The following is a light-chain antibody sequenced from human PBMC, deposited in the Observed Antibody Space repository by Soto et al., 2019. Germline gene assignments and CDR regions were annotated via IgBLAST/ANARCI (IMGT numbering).Light chain of an antibody. CDR3: QQYGSTPPYT. CDR1: QSVSSSY. V-gene: IGKV3-20*01. Sequence: EIVLTQSPGTLSLSPGERATLFCGASQSVSSSYLVWYQQKPGQAPRLLISGASVRATGIPDRFIGSGSGTDFILTISRLEPEDFAVYYCQQYGSTPPYTFGQGTKLEI. CDR2: GAS. J-gene: IGKJ2*01.